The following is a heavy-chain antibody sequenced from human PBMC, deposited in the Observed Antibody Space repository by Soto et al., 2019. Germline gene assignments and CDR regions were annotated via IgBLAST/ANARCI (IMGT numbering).Heavy chain of an antibody. D-gene: IGHD3-3*01. CDR1: GGSVSSGSYY. CDR3: ARATYDFWSGYSIEGGMDV. V-gene: IGHV4-61*01. Sequence: SETLSLTCTVSGGSVSSGSYYWSWIRQPPGKGLEWIGYIYYSGSTNYNPSLKSRVTISVDTSKNQFSLKLSSVTAADTAVYYCARATYDFWSGYSIEGGMDVWGQGTTVTVSS. J-gene: IGHJ6*02. CDR2: IYYSGST.